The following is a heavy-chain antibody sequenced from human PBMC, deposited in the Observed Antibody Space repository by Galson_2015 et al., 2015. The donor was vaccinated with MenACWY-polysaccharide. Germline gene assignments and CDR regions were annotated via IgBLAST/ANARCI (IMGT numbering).Heavy chain of an antibody. D-gene: IGHD3-10*01. V-gene: IGHV3-30*18. CDR2: MAHDGSSK. J-gene: IGHJ4*02. Sequence: SLRLSCAASGFTFSSYGMHWVRQAPGKGLEWVAVMAHDGSSKYYADSVKGRFTISRDNSKNTLYLQMDSLRAEDTAVYYCAKEAVLNTMVRGFDYWGQGTLVTVSS. CDR1: GFTFSSYG. CDR3: AKEAVLNTMVRGFDY.